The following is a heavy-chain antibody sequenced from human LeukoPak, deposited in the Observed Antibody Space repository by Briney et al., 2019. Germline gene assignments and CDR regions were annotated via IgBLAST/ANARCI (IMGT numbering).Heavy chain of an antibody. CDR3: ARRRGWYDIFQH. D-gene: IGHD6-19*01. Sequence: SETLSLTCAVSGGSISIYYWGWIRQPPGKGLEWIGSIYYSGSTYYNPSLKSRVTISVDTSKNQFSLKLSSVTAADAAVYYCARRRGWYDIFQHWGQGTLVTVSS. J-gene: IGHJ1*01. CDR1: GGSISIYY. V-gene: IGHV4-39*01. CDR2: IYYSGST.